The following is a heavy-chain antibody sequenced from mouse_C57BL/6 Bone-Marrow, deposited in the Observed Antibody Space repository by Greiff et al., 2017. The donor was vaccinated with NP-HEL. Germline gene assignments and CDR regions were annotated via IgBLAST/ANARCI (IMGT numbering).Heavy chain of an antibody. Sequence: QVHVKQSGAELARPGASVKLSCKASGYTFTSYGISWVKQRTGQGLEWIGEIYPRSGNTYYNEKFKGKATLTADKSSSTAYMELRSLTSEDSAVYFCARGGYYGSSLLDYWGQGTTLTVSS. CDR2: IYPRSGNT. D-gene: IGHD1-1*01. V-gene: IGHV1-81*01. CDR3: ARGGYYGSSLLDY. CDR1: GYTFTSYG. J-gene: IGHJ2*01.